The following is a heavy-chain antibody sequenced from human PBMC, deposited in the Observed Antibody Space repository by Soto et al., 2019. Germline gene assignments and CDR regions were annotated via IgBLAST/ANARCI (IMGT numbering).Heavy chain of an antibody. CDR3: VRVVAIPGYPDN. CDR2: FVPIVDTS. J-gene: IGHJ4*02. Sequence: QVQLVQSGAEVRQPASSVKVSCKTSGGTFSSYAISWVRQAPGQGLEWMGGFVPIVDTSTYAQKFQGRVRITADESTSTVYMELSSLRSDDTAVYYCVRVVAIPGYPDNWGQGTLVTFSS. CDR1: GGTFSSYA. D-gene: IGHD5-12*01. V-gene: IGHV1-69*12.